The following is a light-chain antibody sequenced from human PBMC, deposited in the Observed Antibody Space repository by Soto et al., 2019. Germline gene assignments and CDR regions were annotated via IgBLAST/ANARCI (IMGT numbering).Light chain of an antibody. J-gene: IGKJ1*01. V-gene: IGKV1-8*01. CDR2: KAS. CDR1: QGISSY. CDR3: KQYNSYSRT. Sequence: AIRMTQSPSSLSASTGDRVTITCRASQGISSYLAWYQQKPGRAHKLLISKASTLESGVQLRFSGSGSGTEFTLTIRSLQPDDFATYYCKQYNSYSRTFGQGTKVDIK.